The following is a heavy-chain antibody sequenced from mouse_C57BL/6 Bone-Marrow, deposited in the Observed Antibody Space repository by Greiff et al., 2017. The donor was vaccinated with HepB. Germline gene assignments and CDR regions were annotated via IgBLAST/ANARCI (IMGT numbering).Heavy chain of an antibody. CDR1: GYSITSGYY. D-gene: IGHD1-1*01. J-gene: IGHJ2*01. Sequence: EVQLQESGPGLVKPSQSLSLTCSVTGYSITSGYYWNWIRQFPGKKLEWMGYISYDGSNNYNPSLKNRISITRDTSKNQFFLKLNSVTTEDTATYYCARDITTVAFDYWGQGTTLTVSS. CDR2: ISYDGSN. CDR3: ARDITTVAFDY. V-gene: IGHV3-6*01.